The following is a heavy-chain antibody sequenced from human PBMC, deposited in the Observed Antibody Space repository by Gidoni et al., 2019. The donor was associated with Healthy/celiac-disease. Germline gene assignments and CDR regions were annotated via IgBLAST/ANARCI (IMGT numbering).Heavy chain of an antibody. V-gene: IGHV3-30-3*01. CDR2: ISYDGSNK. D-gene: IGHD6-19*01. CDR3: ASWAGYSSGWAPYFQH. Sequence: QVQLVESGGGVVQPGRSLRLSCAASGFTFSSYAMHWVRQAPGKGLEWVAVISYDGSNKYYADSVKGRFTISRDNSKNTLYLQMNSLRAEDTAVYYCASWAGYSSGWAPYFQHWGQGTLVTVSS. J-gene: IGHJ1*01. CDR1: GFTFSSYA.